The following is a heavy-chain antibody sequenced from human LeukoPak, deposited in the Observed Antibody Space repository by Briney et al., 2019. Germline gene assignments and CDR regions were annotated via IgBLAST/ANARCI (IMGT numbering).Heavy chain of an antibody. Sequence: PSETLSLTCTVSGGSISSSSYYWGWIRQPPGTGLEWIGSIYYSGSTYYNPSLKSRVTISVDTSKNQFSLKLSSVTAADTAVYYCARLSSGYYYFDYWGQGTLVTVSS. CDR1: GGSISSSSYY. D-gene: IGHD3-22*01. J-gene: IGHJ4*02. CDR2: IYYSGST. V-gene: IGHV4-39*01. CDR3: ARLSSGYYYFDY.